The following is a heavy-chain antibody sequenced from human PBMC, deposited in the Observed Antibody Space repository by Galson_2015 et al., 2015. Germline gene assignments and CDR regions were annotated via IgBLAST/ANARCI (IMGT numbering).Heavy chain of an antibody. CDR2: MNPNSGNT. V-gene: IGHV1-8*01. D-gene: IGHD3-22*01. CDR1: GYTFTSYD. J-gene: IGHJ4*02. CDR3: AIDSSGYYPYYFDY. Sequence: SVKVSCKASGYTFTSYDINWVRQATGQGLEWMGWMNPNSGNTGYAQKFQGRVTMTRNTSISTAYMELSSLRSEDTAVYYCAIDSSGYYPYYFDYWGQGTLVTVSS.